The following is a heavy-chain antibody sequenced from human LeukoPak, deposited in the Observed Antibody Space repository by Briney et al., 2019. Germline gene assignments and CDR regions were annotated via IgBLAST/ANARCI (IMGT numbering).Heavy chain of an antibody. Sequence: GGSLRLSCAASGFTFSIYEMNWVRQPPGKWLEWVSYIIISVSNINYADSVKGRFTISRNNTKNSLYLQMNSLRAEDTAINYCARAAHWGFSFDYWGQGTLVTVSS. CDR1: GFTFSIYE. D-gene: IGHD3-16*01. V-gene: IGHV3-48*03. J-gene: IGHJ4*02. CDR2: IIISVSNI. CDR3: ARAAHWGFSFDY.